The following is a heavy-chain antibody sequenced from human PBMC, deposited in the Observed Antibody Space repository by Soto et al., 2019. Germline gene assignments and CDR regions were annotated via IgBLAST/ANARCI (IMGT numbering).Heavy chain of an antibody. CDR3: AKVKEVVVIAAAFDI. D-gene: IGHD3-22*01. J-gene: IGHJ3*02. V-gene: IGHV3-43*01. CDR2: ISWDGGST. Sequence: VQLVESGGVVVQPGGSLRLSCAASGFTFDDYTMHWVRQAPGKGLEWVSLISWDGGSTYYADSVKGRFTISRDNSKNSLYLQMNSLRTEDTALYYCAKVKEVVVIAAAFDIWGQGTMVTVSS. CDR1: GFTFDDYT.